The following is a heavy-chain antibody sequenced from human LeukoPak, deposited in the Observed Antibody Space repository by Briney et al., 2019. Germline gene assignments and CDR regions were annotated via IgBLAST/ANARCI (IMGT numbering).Heavy chain of an antibody. D-gene: IGHD3-22*01. CDR3: AREFKRITLIVVVKGGFDY. J-gene: IGHJ4*02. Sequence: PGGSLRLSCAASGFTSSSYEMNWVRQAPGKGLEWVSYISSSGSTIYYDDSVKGRFTITRDNAKNSLYLQMNSLRAEDKAVYYCAREFKRITLIVVVKGGFDYWGQGTLVTVSS. CDR2: ISSSGSTI. V-gene: IGHV3-48*03. CDR1: GFTSSSYE.